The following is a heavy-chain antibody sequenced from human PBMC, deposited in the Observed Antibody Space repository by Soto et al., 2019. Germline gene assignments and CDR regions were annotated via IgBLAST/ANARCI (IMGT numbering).Heavy chain of an antibody. CDR3: PPNSYDGSVFFP. J-gene: IGHJ4*02. Sequence: GGSLRLSCASSAFPFTDAWMNWVRQPPGKGLEWVGRIKSEAHGGTTDYAPSVKGRFTISRDDSKNTVYLYLSSLKTEDTAVYFCPPNSYDGSVFFPGARGPQLPVSS. CDR2: IKSEAHGGTT. D-gene: IGHD3-22*01. V-gene: IGHV3-15*07. CDR1: AFPFTDAW.